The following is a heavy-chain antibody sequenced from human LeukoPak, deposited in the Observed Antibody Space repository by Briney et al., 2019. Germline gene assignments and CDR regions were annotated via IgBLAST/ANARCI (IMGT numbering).Heavy chain of an antibody. CDR2: ISESGTGT. J-gene: IGHJ4*02. D-gene: IGHD5-18*01. V-gene: IGHV3-23*01. CDR3: AKDIAQGYTFGSIEQDY. Sequence: GGSLRLSCAVSGLTFSRYAMSWVRQAPGKELEWVSAISESGTGTYYADSVKGRFTISRDNSKNTLSLHMNSLRAEDTAVYYCAKDIAQGYTFGSIEQDYWGQGTLDTVSS. CDR1: GLTFSRYA.